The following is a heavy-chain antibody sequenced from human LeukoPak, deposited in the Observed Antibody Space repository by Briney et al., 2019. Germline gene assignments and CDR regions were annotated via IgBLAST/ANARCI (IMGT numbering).Heavy chain of an antibody. Sequence: SETLSLTCTVSGGSISSYYWSWIRQPPGKGLEWIGYIYYSGSTNYNPSLKSRVTISVDTSKNQFSLKLSSVTAADTAAYYCAKGAAAGTLDYWGQGTMVTVPS. CDR2: IYYSGST. CDR1: GGSISSYY. V-gene: IGHV4-59*01. CDR3: AKGAAAGTLDY. J-gene: IGHJ4*02. D-gene: IGHD6-13*01.